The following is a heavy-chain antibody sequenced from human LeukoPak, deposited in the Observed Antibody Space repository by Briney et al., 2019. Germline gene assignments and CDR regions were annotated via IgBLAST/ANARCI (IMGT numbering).Heavy chain of an antibody. J-gene: IGHJ4*02. D-gene: IGHD6-19*01. CDR3: AKTGSIAVSLGY. CDR2: ISYDGSNK. V-gene: IGHV3-30*18. CDR1: GFTFSSYG. Sequence: PGGSLRLSCAASGFTFSSYGMHWVRQAPGKGLEWVAVISYDGSNKYYADSVKGRFTISRDNSKNTLYLQMNSLRAEDTAVYYCAKTGSIAVSLGYWGQGTLVTVSS.